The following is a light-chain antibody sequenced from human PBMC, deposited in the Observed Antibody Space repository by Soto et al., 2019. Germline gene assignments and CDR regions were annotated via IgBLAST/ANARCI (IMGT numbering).Light chain of an antibody. CDR1: SGHSNYA. J-gene: IGLJ3*02. Sequence: QSVLTQSPSASASLGASVKLTCTLSSGHSNYAIAWHQQQPEKGPRYLMKINTDGSHIKGGGIPERFSGSSSGAERYLIISSLQCEDEAEDYCQTWGTGSNWVFGGGTKLTVL. CDR3: QTWGTGSNWV. CDR2: INTDGSH. V-gene: IGLV4-69*01.